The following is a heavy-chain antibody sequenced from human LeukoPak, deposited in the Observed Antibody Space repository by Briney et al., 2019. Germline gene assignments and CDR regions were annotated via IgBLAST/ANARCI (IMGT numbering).Heavy chain of an antibody. CDR2: TYYSGST. CDR1: GGSISSYY. J-gene: IGHJ3*02. Sequence: SETLSLTCTVSGGSISSYYWSWIRQPPGKGLEWIGYTYYSGSTNYNPSLKSRVTISVDTSKNQFSLKLTSVTAADTAVYYCARPYSSGWYGAFDIWGQGTMGTVSS. D-gene: IGHD6-19*01. V-gene: IGHV4-59*08. CDR3: ARPYSSGWYGAFDI.